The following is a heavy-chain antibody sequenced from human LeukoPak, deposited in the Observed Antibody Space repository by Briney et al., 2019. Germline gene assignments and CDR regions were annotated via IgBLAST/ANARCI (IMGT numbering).Heavy chain of an antibody. CDR1: GFTFSSYG. CDR3: AKDGQWDRLQGAFDI. Sequence: PGGSLRLSCAASGFTFSSYGMHWVRQAPGKGLEWGAFIRYDGSNKYYAGSVKGRFTISRDNSKNTLYLQMNSLIAEDTAVYYCAKDGQWDRLQGAFDIWGQGTMVTVSS. CDR2: IRYDGSNK. D-gene: IGHD1-26*01. J-gene: IGHJ3*02. V-gene: IGHV3-30*02.